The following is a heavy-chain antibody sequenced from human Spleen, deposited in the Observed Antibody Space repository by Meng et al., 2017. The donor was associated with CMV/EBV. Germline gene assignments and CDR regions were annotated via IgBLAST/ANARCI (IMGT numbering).Heavy chain of an antibody. Sequence: VFRGSFSGYYWSWIRQPPGKGLEWIGEINHSGSTNYNPSLKSRVTISVDTSKNQFSLKLSSVTAADTAVYYCAREDILTGFIGFDPWGQGTLVTVSS. V-gene: IGHV4-34*01. CDR2: INHSGST. CDR1: RGSFSGYY. D-gene: IGHD3-9*01. J-gene: IGHJ5*02. CDR3: AREDILTGFIGFDP.